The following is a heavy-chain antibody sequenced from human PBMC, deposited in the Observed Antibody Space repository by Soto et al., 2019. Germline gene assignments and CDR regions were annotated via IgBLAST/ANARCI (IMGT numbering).Heavy chain of an antibody. CDR1: GGTFSSYA. V-gene: IGHV1-69*06. Sequence: QVQLVQSGAEVKKPGSSVKVSYKASGGTFSSYAISWVRQAPGQGLEWMGGIIPIFGTANYAQKFQGRVTITADKSTSTAYMELSSLRSEDTAVYYCVRRTEWFGGGAHYYYYGMDVWGQGTTVTVSS. J-gene: IGHJ6*02. CDR2: IIPIFGTA. D-gene: IGHD3-10*01. CDR3: VRRTEWFGGGAHYYYYGMDV.